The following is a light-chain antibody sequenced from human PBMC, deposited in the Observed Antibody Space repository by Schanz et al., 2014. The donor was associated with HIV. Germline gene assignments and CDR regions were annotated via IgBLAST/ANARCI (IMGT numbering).Light chain of an antibody. V-gene: IGLV1-40*01. J-gene: IGLJ2*01. Sequence: SVLTQSPSVSGAPGQRVTISCTGSSSNIGAGYDVHWYQQLPGTAPKLLIYGNSNRPSGVPDRFSGSKSGTSASLAITGLQAEDEADYYCQSFDRSLGRVVFGGGTKLTVL. CDR2: GNS. CDR3: QSFDRSLGRVV. CDR1: SSNIGAGYD.